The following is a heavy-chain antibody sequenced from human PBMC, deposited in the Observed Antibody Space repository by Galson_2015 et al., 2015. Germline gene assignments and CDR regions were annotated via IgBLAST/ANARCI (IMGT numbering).Heavy chain of an antibody. CDR1: GFTFSNYA. Sequence: SLRLSCAAAGFTFSNYAMNWVRQAPGKGLEWVSGMSGSSTTTYYANSVKGRFTISRGNSKNTLYLHMNSLRAEDTALYYCARACLPCSGDSCYSIHRGFDYWGQGTLVTVSS. J-gene: IGHJ4*02. CDR2: MSGSSTTT. V-gene: IGHV3-23*01. D-gene: IGHD2-15*01. CDR3: ARACLPCSGDSCYSIHRGFDY.